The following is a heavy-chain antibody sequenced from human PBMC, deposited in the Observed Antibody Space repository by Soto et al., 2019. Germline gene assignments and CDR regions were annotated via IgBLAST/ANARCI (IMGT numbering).Heavy chain of an antibody. CDR1: SGSINSSNW. CDR3: ESKEDRFPDT. Sequence: QVQLQESGPGLVKPSGTLSLTCVVSSGSINSSNWWTWVRQPPGKGLEWIGEVYHSGGTNYNSSLRTRVTISIANSKNQLSLSLSPVAAADPAVPYRESKEDRFPDTWGQGPLVPVSS. V-gene: IGHV4-4*02. CDR2: VYHSGGT. J-gene: IGHJ5*02.